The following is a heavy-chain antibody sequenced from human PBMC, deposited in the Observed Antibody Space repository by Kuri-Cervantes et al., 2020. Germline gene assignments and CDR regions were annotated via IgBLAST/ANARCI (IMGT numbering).Heavy chain of an antibody. J-gene: IGHJ4*02. V-gene: IGHV3-48*04. D-gene: IGHD6-6*01. Sequence: GESLKISCAASGFSFSGYSMNWVRQAPGKGLEWVSYITGSSSTICYADSVKGRFTISRDNAQNSLFLQVNSLRADDTAVYYCTTYYSSSGPNDYWGQGTLVTVSS. CDR3: TTYYSSSGPNDY. CDR2: ITGSSSTI. CDR1: GFSFSGYS.